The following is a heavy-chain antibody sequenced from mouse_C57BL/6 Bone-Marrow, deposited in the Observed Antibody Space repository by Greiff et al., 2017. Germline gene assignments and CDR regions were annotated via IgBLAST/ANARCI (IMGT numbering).Heavy chain of an antibody. CDR1: GYTFTSYT. CDR3: ARLGGLRQYYFDY. Sequence: QVQLQQSGAELARPGASVKMSCKASGYTFTSYTMHWVKQRPGQGLEWIGYINPSSGYTKYNQKFKDKATLTADKCSSTAYMQLSSLTSADSAVYYCARLGGLRQYYFDYWGQSTTLTVSS. V-gene: IGHV1-4*01. D-gene: IGHD3-2*02. CDR2: INPSSGYT. J-gene: IGHJ2*01.